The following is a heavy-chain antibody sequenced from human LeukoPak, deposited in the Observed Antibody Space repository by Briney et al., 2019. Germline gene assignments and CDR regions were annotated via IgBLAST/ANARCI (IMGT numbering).Heavy chain of an antibody. V-gene: IGHV3-23*01. Sequence: PGGSLRLSCAASGFTFSIYAMSWVRQAPGKGLEWVSSLSSGGDYTYYAGSVKGRFTISRDNSKNTLYLQMNSLRAEDTAIYYCAKDRPNYYGSNGHYYRRDGDYWGQGTMVTVSS. CDR2: LSSGGDYT. D-gene: IGHD3-22*01. CDR3: AKDRPNYYGSNGHYYRRDGDY. J-gene: IGHJ4*02. CDR1: GFTFSIYA.